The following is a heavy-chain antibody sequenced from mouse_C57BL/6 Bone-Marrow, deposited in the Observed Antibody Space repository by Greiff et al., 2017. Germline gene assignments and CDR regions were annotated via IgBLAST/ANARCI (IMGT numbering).Heavy chain of an antibody. J-gene: IGHJ2*01. D-gene: IGHD1-1*01. CDR2: IHPNSGST. CDR1: GYTFTSYW. Sequence: VQLQQPGAELVKPGASVKLSCKASGYTFTSYWMHWVKQRPGQGLEWIGMIHPNSGSTNYNEKFKSKATLTVDKSSSTAYMQLSSLTSEDSAVYYCAVGYYGSSPFDYWGQGTTLTVSS. V-gene: IGHV1-64*01. CDR3: AVGYYGSSPFDY.